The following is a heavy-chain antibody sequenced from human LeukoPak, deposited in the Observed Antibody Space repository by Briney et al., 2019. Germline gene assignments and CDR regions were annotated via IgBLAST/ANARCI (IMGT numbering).Heavy chain of an antibody. CDR1: GGSVSSSSYY. Sequence: KPSETLSLTCTVSGGSVSSSSYYWGWVRQPPGKGLEWIGTIYYSGSTYYNPSLKSRVSISVDTSKNQFSLKLTSVTAADTAVYYCARDSGGWGDLDWGQGTLVTVSS. J-gene: IGHJ4*02. D-gene: IGHD2-15*01. CDR3: ARDSGGWGDLD. V-gene: IGHV4-39*07. CDR2: IYYSGST.